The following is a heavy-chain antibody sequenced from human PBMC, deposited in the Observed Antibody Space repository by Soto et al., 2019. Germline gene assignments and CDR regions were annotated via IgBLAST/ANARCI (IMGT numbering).Heavy chain of an antibody. D-gene: IGHD2-2*01. Sequence: QVQLVESGGGVVQPGKSLRLSCAASGFTFSSYAMHWVRQAPGKGLEWVAVISYDGSNKYYADSVKGRFTISRDNSKNTLYLQMNSLRAEDTAVYYCAREGCSSTSCYRQLGRVGYYYYGMDVWGQGTTVTVSS. V-gene: IGHV3-30-3*01. J-gene: IGHJ6*02. CDR1: GFTFSSYA. CDR2: ISYDGSNK. CDR3: AREGCSSTSCYRQLGRVGYYYYGMDV.